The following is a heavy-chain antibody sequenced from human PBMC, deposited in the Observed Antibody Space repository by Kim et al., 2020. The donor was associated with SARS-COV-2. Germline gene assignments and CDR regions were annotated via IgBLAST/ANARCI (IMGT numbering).Heavy chain of an antibody. Sequence: SETLSLTCTVSGGSISSYYWSWIRQPPGKGLEWIGYIYYSGSTNYNPSLKSRVTISVDTSKNQFSLKLSSVTAADTAVYYCARGDSGYDLGYYYYGMDV. CDR2: IYYSGST. CDR3: ARGDSGYDLGYYYYGMDV. CDR1: GGSISSYY. D-gene: IGHD5-12*01. J-gene: IGHJ6*01. V-gene: IGHV4-59*01.